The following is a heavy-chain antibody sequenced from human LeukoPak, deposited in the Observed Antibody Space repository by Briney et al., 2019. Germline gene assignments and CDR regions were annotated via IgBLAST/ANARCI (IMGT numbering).Heavy chain of an antibody. Sequence: SETLSLTCTVSGGSISSGDYYWSWIRQPPGKGLEWIGYIYYSGSTYYNPSLKSRVTISVDTSKNQFSLKLSSVTAADTAVYYCARGRNNWNDGAFDIWGQGTMVTVSS. D-gene: IGHD1-20*01. CDR2: IYYSGST. CDR3: ARGRNNWNDGAFDI. CDR1: GGSISSGDYY. V-gene: IGHV4-30-4*01. J-gene: IGHJ3*02.